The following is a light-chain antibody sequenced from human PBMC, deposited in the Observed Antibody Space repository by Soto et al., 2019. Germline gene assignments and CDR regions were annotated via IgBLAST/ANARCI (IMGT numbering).Light chain of an antibody. CDR2: GAS. J-gene: IGKJ2*01. CDR3: QQYDDWPRT. V-gene: IGKV3-15*01. Sequence: EIVMTQSPATLSVSPGERATLSCRASQRLIDNLAWYQHKPGRPPRLLIYGASNSATGIPARFSGSGSGTHFTLTISSLQSEDFALYYCQQYDDWPRTFGQGTKLEIK. CDR1: QRLIDN.